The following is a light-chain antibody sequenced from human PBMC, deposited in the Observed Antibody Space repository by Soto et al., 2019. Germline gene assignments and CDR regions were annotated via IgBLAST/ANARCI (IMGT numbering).Light chain of an antibody. V-gene: IGKV1-9*01. J-gene: IGKJ3*01. Sequence: QLTQSPSSLSASVGDRVTITCRASQDISRYLAWYQQRAGKAPKLLIYGASTLQSGVPSRFSGSGSGTEFTLTISSLQPDDFATYHCQQLQRTPFTFGPGTTVDV. CDR2: GAS. CDR1: QDISRY. CDR3: QQLQRTPFT.